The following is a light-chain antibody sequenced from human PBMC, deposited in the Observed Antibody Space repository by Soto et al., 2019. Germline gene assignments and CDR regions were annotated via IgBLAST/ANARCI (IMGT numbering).Light chain of an antibody. CDR2: GAS. CDR3: QQYGSAPWT. Sequence: EIVLTQSPGTLSLSPGERATLSCRASQSVSSSYLGWYQQKPGQAPRLLIYGASSRATGIPDRFSVSGSGRDFTLTISRREAEDFAVYYCQQYGSAPWTFGQGTKMEIQ. CDR1: QSVSSSY. V-gene: IGKV3-20*01. J-gene: IGKJ1*01.